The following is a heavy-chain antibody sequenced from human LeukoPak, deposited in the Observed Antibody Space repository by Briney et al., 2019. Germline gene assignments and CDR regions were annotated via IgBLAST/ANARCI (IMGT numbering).Heavy chain of an antibody. V-gene: IGHV1-24*01. CDR2: FDPEVGKT. D-gene: IGHD2-15*01. Sequence: GASVKVSCKVSGYTLTELSMHWVRQAPGKGLEWMGGFDPEVGKTIYAQKFQGRVTMTEDTSTDTAYMELSSLRSEDTAVYCCATRYCSGGSCPNYYYYINVWGKGTTVTISS. CDR1: GYTLTELS. CDR3: ATRYCSGGSCPNYYYYINV. J-gene: IGHJ6*03.